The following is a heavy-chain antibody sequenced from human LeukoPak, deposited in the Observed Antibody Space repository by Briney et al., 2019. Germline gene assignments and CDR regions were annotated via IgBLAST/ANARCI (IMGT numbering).Heavy chain of an antibody. CDR2: IKQDGTET. CDR3: AREYSWSGRDY. CDR1: GFTFSTSW. Sequence: GGSLRLSCAASGFTFSTSWMSWVRQAPGKGLEWVANIKQDGTETNYGDSVKGRFTISRDNAKNSLYLQMNSLRAEDTAVYFCAREYSWSGRDYWGQGTLVTVSS. J-gene: IGHJ4*02. V-gene: IGHV3-7*05. D-gene: IGHD1-14*01.